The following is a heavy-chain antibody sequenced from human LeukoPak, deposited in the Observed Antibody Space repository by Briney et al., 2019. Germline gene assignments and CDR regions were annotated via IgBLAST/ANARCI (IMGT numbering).Heavy chain of an antibody. Sequence: GGSLRLSCAASGFTFSSYAMNWVRQAPGKGLEWVSLISGIGDSTNYADSVKGRFTISRDNSTNTLYLQINSLRADDTAVYYCAKRVVAGTGRGFDIWGQGTLVTVSS. CDR3: AKRVVAGTGRGFDI. V-gene: IGHV3-23*01. J-gene: IGHJ3*02. CDR1: GFTFSSYA. CDR2: ISGIGDST. D-gene: IGHD6-19*01.